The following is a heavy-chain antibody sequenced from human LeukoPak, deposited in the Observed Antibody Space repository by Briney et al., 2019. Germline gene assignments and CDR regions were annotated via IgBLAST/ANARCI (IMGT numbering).Heavy chain of an antibody. CDR1: GFTFTSYA. D-gene: IGHD2-15*01. CDR2: ISYDGSNK. J-gene: IGHJ6*03. V-gene: IGHV3-30*01. Sequence: GGSLRLSCAASGFTFTSYAMHWVRQAPGKGLEWVAVISYDGSNKYYADSVKGRFTISRYNSRNTLYLQMNSLRAEDTAVYYCAREQEYCSGGNCYTDYYYMGGWGKGITVTVSS. CDR3: AREQEYCSGGNCYTDYYYMGG.